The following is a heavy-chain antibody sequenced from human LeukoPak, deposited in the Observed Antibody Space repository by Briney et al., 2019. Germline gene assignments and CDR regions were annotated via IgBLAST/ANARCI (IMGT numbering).Heavy chain of an antibody. Sequence: SETLSLTCTVSGGPISTYQWSWIRQPPGKGLEWIGYIYYTGSTNYNPSLRSRVTISLDTSKNQFSLRVNSVTAADTAVYYCARHVGYGNNWFDPWGQGTLVTVAS. CDR2: IYYTGST. CDR3: ARHVGYGNNWFDP. CDR1: GGPISTYQ. V-gene: IGHV4-59*08. J-gene: IGHJ5*02. D-gene: IGHD5-18*01.